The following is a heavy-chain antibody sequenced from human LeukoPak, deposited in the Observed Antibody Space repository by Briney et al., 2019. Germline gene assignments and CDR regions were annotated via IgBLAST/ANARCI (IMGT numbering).Heavy chain of an antibody. J-gene: IGHJ4*02. D-gene: IGHD1-1*01. CDR3: ARHRHIRTRHQVFDS. Sequence: PSETLSLTCNVSNGSIHGSNFYWGWNRQPPGKGLEWIGSVHYSGRTYDNPSLKSRVTISVDASKNHLSLRLNSVTAADTAVYYCARHRHIRTRHQVFDSWGQGTLVTVSS. CDR2: VHYSGRT. CDR1: NGSIHGSNFY. V-gene: IGHV4-39*01.